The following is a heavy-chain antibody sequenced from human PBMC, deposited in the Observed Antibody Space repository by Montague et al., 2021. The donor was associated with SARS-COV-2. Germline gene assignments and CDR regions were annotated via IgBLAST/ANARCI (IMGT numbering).Heavy chain of an antibody. CDR3: ARVTSSSWYFEY. CDR2: INQDGSEK. CDR1: GSTFSFYC. Sequence: SLRLSCAASGSTFSFYCMSWVRQAPGKGLEWVSNINQDGSEKYYVDSVKGRFTISRDNAKNSLYLQMNSLRAEDTAVYYCARVTSSSWYFEYWGQGTLVTISS. D-gene: IGHD6-13*01. J-gene: IGHJ4*02. V-gene: IGHV3-7*01.